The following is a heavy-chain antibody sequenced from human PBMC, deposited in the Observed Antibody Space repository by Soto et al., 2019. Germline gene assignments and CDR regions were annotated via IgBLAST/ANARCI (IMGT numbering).Heavy chain of an antibody. V-gene: IGHV3-30*18. CDR3: AKDLLGPGRAYGIDD. CDR2: ISYDGSNK. CDR1: GFTFSSYG. D-gene: IGHD7-27*01. Sequence: QVQLVESGGGVVQPGRSLRLSCAASGFTFSSYGMHWVRQAPGKGLEWVAVISYDGSNKYYADSVKGRFTISRDNSKKTVYMQMNSLRAEDRAVYYCAKDLLGPGRAYGIDDWHQGTTVTVSS. J-gene: IGHJ6*02.